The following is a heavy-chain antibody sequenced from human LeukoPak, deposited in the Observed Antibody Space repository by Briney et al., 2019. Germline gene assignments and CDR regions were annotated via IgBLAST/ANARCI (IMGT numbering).Heavy chain of an antibody. Sequence: SQTLSLTCTVSGGSVSSNDYYWSWIRQPPGKGLEWIGYIYYSGSTYYNPSLMSRVTISKDTSKNHFSLRLSSVTAADTAVYYCARSGGYNPLDYWGQGTLVTVSS. CDR2: IYYSGST. D-gene: IGHD5-24*01. CDR3: ARSGGYNPLDY. J-gene: IGHJ4*02. V-gene: IGHV4-30-4*01. CDR1: GGSVSSNDYY.